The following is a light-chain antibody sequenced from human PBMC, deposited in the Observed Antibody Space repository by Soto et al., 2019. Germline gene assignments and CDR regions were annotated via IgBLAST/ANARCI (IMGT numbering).Light chain of an antibody. J-gene: IGLJ3*02. CDR3: CSYAGSRTWV. V-gene: IGLV2-23*02. CDR1: SSDVGIFNL. CDR2: EVS. Sequence: QSAPIQPASVSGSPGQSITFSCTGSSSDVGIFNLVSWYQQYPGKAPKLVLYEVSKWPSGISHRFSGSKSGNTASLTISGLQAEDEADYYCCSYAGSRTWVFGGGTKLTVL.